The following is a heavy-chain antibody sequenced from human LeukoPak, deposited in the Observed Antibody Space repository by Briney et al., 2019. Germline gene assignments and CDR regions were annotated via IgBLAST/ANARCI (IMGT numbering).Heavy chain of an antibody. J-gene: IGHJ4*02. CDR1: GYTFFSTYW. CDR2: INSDGSGT. CDR3: ARGGYYDFPIDY. D-gene: IGHD3-3*01. V-gene: IGHV3-74*01. Sequence: GGSLRLSCAASGYTFFSTYWMHWVRQAPGKGLVWVSRINSDGSGTSYADSVKGRFTISRDNAKNTLYLQMNSLRAEDTAVYYCARGGYYDFPIDYWGQGTLVTVSS.